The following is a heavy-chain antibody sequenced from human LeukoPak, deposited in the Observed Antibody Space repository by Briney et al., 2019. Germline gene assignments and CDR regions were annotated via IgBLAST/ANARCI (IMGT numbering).Heavy chain of an antibody. CDR3: ARMPYNWNSGYFDY. V-gene: IGHV3-21*01. Sequence: GGSLRLSCAASGFTFSSYSMNWVRQAPGKGLEWVSSISSSSSYIYYADSVKGRFTISRDNAKNSLYLQMNSLIAEDTAVYYCARMPYNWNSGYFDYWGQGTLVTVSS. D-gene: IGHD1-7*01. J-gene: IGHJ4*02. CDR2: ISSSSSYI. CDR1: GFTFSSYS.